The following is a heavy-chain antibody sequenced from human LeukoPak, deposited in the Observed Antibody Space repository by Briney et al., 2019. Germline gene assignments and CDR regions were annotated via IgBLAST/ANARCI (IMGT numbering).Heavy chain of an antibody. V-gene: IGHV3-30*02. CDR1: GFTFSSYG. CDR2: IRYDGSNK. CDR3: ARHGIVLLWFGESPTWFDP. Sequence: GGSLRLSCAASGFTFSSYGMHWVRQAPGKGLEWVAFIRYDGSNKYYADSVKGRFTISRDNSKNTLYLQMNSLRAEDTAVYYCARHGIVLLWFGESPTWFDPWGQGTLVTVSS. D-gene: IGHD3-10*01. J-gene: IGHJ5*02.